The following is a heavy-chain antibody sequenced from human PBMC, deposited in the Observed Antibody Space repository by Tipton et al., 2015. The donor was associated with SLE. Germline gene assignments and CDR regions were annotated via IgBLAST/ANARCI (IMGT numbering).Heavy chain of an antibody. Sequence: CAASGFTVSSNYMSWVRQAPGKGLEWVSVIYSGGSTYYADSVKGRFTISRDNSKNTLYLQINSLRAEDTAVYYCARYGDYYWYFDLWGRGTLVTVSS. D-gene: IGHD4-17*01. J-gene: IGHJ2*01. CDR3: ARYGDYYWYFDL. V-gene: IGHV3-53*01. CDR1: GFTVSSNY. CDR2: IYSGGST.